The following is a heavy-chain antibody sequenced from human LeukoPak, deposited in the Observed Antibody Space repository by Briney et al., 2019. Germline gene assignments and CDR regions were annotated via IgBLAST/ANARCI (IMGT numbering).Heavy chain of an antibody. CDR1: GFALSTYW. CDR2: MNEDGSEK. V-gene: IGHV3-7*01. D-gene: IGHD2-15*01. Sequence: GGSLRLSCAASGFALSTYWMSWVRQAPGKGLEWVANMNEDGSEKHYVDSVKGRFTISRDNAKNSLDLQMNSLRTEDTAVYYCARENAWSRDCWGQGTLVTVPS. J-gene: IGHJ4*02. CDR3: ARENAWSRDC.